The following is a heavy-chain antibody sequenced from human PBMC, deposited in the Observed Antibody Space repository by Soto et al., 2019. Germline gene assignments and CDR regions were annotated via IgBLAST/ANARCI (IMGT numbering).Heavy chain of an antibody. J-gene: IGHJ6*03. D-gene: IGHD3-10*01. CDR1: GFTFSSYA. CDR2: ISGSGGST. V-gene: IGHV3-23*01. CDR3: AKVGGFGDGFVEYYYMDV. Sequence: GGSLRLSCAASGFTFSSYAMSWVRQAPGKGLEWVSAISGSGGSTYYADSVKGRFTISRDNSKNTLYLQMNSLRAEDTAVYYCAKVGGFGDGFVEYYYMDVWGKGTTVTVSS.